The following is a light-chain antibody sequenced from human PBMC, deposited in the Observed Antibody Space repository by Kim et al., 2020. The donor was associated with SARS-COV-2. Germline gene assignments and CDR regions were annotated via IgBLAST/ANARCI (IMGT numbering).Light chain of an antibody. J-gene: IGKJ2*01. CDR3: QQYGSAPNT. V-gene: IGKV3-20*01. Sequence: PGERATLSCRASASVRRNYLAWYQQKPGQAPRLLIHDASIRATDIPDRFSGSGSGTDFTLTISRLEPEDFTVYYCQQYGSAPNTFGQGTKLEI. CDR2: DAS. CDR1: ASVRRNY.